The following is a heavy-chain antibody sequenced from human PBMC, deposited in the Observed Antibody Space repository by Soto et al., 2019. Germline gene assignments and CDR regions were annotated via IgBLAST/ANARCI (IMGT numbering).Heavy chain of an antibody. CDR2: IYYSSST. CDR3: ARQEASIEKLAY. Sequence: SETLSLTCPLSGYSISSYYWSWNRQPPGKRLEWIEYIYYSSSTNYTPSLNERGNTSVDTSKNQFSLKLSSVTAADLAVYYCARQEASIEKLAYWGQGTLVTVSS. CDR1: GYSISSYY. D-gene: IGHD3-22*01. J-gene: IGHJ4*02. V-gene: IGHV4-59*08.